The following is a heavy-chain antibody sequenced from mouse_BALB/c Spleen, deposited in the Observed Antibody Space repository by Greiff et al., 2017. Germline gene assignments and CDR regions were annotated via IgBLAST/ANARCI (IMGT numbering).Heavy chain of an antibody. D-gene: IGHD2-4*01. V-gene: IGHV2-9*02. CDR1: GFSLTSYG. J-gene: IGHJ3*01. Sequence: VKLVESGPGLVAPSQSLSITCTVSGFSLTSYGVHWVRQPPGKGLEWLGVIWAGGSTNYNSALMSRLSISKDNSKSQVFLKMNSLQTDDTAMYYCASPTMITSAWFAYWGQGTLVTVSA. CDR3: ASPTMITSAWFAY. CDR2: IWAGGST.